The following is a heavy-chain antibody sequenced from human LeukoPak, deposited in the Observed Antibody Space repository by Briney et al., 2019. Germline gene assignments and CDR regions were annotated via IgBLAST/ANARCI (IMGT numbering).Heavy chain of an antibody. V-gene: IGHV1-69*01. J-gene: IGHJ6*02. CDR1: GGTFSSYA. Sequence: ASVKVSCKASGGTFSSYAISWVRQAPGQGLEWMGGIIPIFGTANYAQKFQGRVTITADESTSTAYMELSSLRSEDTAVYYCASPQIAVAGPVLYSSSGMDVGGQGPPAPFS. D-gene: IGHD6-19*01. CDR2: IIPIFGTA. CDR3: ASPQIAVAGPVLYSSSGMDV.